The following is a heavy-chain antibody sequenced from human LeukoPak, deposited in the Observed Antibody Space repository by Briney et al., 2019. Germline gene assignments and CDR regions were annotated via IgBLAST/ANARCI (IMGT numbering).Heavy chain of an antibody. J-gene: IGHJ3*02. CDR2: ISGSGGST. CDR1: GFTFSSYW. D-gene: IGHD5-18*01. CDR3: AKDRIQLWSSDAFDI. V-gene: IGHV3-23*01. Sequence: GGSLRLSCAASGFTFSSYWMSWVRQAPGKGLEWVSAISGSGGSTYYADSVKGRFTISRDNSKNTLYLQMNSLRAEDTAVYYCAKDRIQLWSSDAFDIWGQGTMVTVSS.